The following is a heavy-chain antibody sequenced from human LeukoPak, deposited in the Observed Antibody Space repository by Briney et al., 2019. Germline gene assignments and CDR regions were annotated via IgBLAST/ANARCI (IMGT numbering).Heavy chain of an antibody. CDR2: ISTDGYTT. Sequence: GGSLRLSCAASGLAFSAYKMHWVRQAPRKGLVWVSRISTDGYTTDYADFVQGRFTASRDNTKNTWSLEMNSLRAEDTAVYYCVVGGSPGYWGQETLVTVSS. J-gene: IGHJ4*02. CDR1: GLAFSAYK. D-gene: IGHD2-15*01. V-gene: IGHV3-74*01. CDR3: VVGGSPGY.